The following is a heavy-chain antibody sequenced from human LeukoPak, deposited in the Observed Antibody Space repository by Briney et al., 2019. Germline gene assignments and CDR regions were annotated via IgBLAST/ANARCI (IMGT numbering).Heavy chain of an antibody. V-gene: IGHV4-34*01. CDR1: GGSFSGYY. Sequence: SETLSLTCAVYGGSFSGYYWSWIRQPPGKGLEWIGEINHSGSTNYNPSLKSRVTISVDTSKNQFSLKLSSVTAADTAVYYCARARVTMVRGVIWYYYGMDVRGKGTTVTVSS. J-gene: IGHJ6*04. CDR3: ARARVTMVRGVIWYYYGMDV. CDR2: INHSGST. D-gene: IGHD3-10*01.